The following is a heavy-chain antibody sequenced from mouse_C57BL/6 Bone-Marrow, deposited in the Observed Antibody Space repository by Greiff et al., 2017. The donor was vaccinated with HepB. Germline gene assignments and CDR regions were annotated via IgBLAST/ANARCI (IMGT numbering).Heavy chain of an antibody. Sequence: DVQLQESGPGLAKPSQTLSLPCSVTGYSITSDYWNWIRKFPGNKLEYMGYISYSGSTYYNPSLKSRISITRDTSKNQYYLQLNSVTTEDTATYYCARYSRYYGSKDYAMDYWGQGTSVTVSS. J-gene: IGHJ4*01. V-gene: IGHV3-8*01. CDR3: ARYSRYYGSKDYAMDY. CDR1: GYSITSDY. D-gene: IGHD1-1*01. CDR2: ISYSGST.